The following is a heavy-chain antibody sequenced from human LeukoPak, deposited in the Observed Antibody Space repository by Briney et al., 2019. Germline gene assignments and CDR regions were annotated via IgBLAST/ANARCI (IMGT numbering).Heavy chain of an antibody. CDR1: GFTFSSYA. V-gene: IGHV3-30-3*01. CDR2: ISYDGSNK. D-gene: IGHD6-19*01. J-gene: IGHJ5*02. CDR3: ARGKTGISGWYNWFDP. Sequence: GRSLRLSCAASGFTFSSYAMHWVRQAPGKGLEWVAVISYDGSNKYYADSVKGRFTISRDNSKNTLYLQMNSLRAEDTAVYYCARGKTGISGWYNWFDPWGQGTLVTVSS.